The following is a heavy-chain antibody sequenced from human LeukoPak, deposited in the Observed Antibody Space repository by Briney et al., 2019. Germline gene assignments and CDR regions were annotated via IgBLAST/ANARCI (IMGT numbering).Heavy chain of an antibody. J-gene: IGHJ4*02. V-gene: IGHV3-43*01. Sequence: GGSLRLSCAASGFTFDEYTMHWVRQAPGEGLEWVSLISWDGGSTDYADSVKGRFTISRDNSKNSLFLQMNSLRTEDTALYYCATAPYGSGSYPYYFDYWGQRTLVTVSS. D-gene: IGHD3-10*01. CDR1: GFTFDEYT. CDR3: ATAPYGSGSYPYYFDY. CDR2: ISWDGGST.